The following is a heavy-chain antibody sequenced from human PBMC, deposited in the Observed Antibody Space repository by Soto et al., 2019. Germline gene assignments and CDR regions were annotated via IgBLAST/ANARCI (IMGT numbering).Heavy chain of an antibody. V-gene: IGHV1-3*01. CDR2: INAGNGNT. CDR1: GYTFTSYA. CDR3: ARGAGTTQYYYMDV. Sequence: ASVKVSCKASGYTFTSYAMHWVRQAPGQRLEWMGWINAGNGNTKYSQKFQGRVTITRDTSASTAYMELSSLRSEDTAVYYCARGAGTTQYYYMDVWGKGTTVTVSS. D-gene: IGHD1-7*01. J-gene: IGHJ6*03.